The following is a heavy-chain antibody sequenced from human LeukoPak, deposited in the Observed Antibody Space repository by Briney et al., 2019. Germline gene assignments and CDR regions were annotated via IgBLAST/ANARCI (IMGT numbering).Heavy chain of an antibody. D-gene: IGHD2-2*01. CDR1: GFIFTGYL. Sequence: ASVRVSCKASGFIFTGYLLYWVRQAPGQGLEWMGRIDPNSGDTNYAQKFQGRVTMTRDTSISTAYMELSRLRSDDTAVYYCARDYCSSTSCLFDYWGQGTLVTVSS. CDR2: IDPNSGDT. J-gene: IGHJ4*02. CDR3: ARDYCSSTSCLFDY. V-gene: IGHV1-2*06.